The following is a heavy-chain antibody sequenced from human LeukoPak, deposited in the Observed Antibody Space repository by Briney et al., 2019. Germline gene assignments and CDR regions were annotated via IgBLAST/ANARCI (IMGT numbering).Heavy chain of an antibody. CDR3: ARERRSAGSFDY. CDR1: GFIFSAHS. V-gene: IGHV3-21*01. D-gene: IGHD3-10*01. Sequence: PGGSLRLSCATSGFIFSAHSMNWVRQAPGKGLEWVASISSSGDYVYHADSVKGRFTISRDNAKNSLFLQLNSLRVEGTAVYYCARERRSAGSFDYWGRGTLVTVSS. CDR2: ISSSGDYV. J-gene: IGHJ4*02.